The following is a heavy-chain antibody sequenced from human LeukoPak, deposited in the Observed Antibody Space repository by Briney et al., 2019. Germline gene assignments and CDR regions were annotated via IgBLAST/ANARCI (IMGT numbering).Heavy chain of an antibody. Sequence: SETQSLTCTVSGGSVSSGSYYWSWIREPPGKGLGWIGYIYYSGSTNYNPSLKSRVTISVDTSKNQFSLKLSSVTAADTAVYYCARETEVCFDYWGQGTLVTVSS. CDR1: GGSVSSGSYY. J-gene: IGHJ4*02. CDR2: IYYSGST. CDR3: ARETEVCFDY. V-gene: IGHV4-61*01.